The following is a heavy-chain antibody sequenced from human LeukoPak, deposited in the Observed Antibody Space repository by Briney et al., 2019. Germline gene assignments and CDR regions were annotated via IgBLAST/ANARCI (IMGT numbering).Heavy chain of an antibody. CDR1: GYTFTGYY. V-gene: IGHV1-2*02. CDR2: INPNSGGT. CDR3: ARRYCSSTSCSVDY. J-gene: IGHJ4*02. Sequence: GASVKVFCKASGYTFTGYYMHWVRQAPGQGLEWMGWINPNSGGTNYAQKFQGRVTMTRDTSISTAYMELSRLRSDDTAVYYCARRYCSSTSCSVDYWGQGTLVTVSS. D-gene: IGHD2-2*01.